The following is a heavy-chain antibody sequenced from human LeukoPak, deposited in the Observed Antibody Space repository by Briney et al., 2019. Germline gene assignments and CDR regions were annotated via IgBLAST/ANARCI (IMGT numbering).Heavy chain of an antibody. CDR2: IYTGGST. CDR3: ARMEGGVAGLGYYYGMDV. J-gene: IGHJ6*02. V-gene: IGHV4-4*07. CDR1: GGAISSYY. D-gene: IGHD6-19*01. Sequence: PSETLSFTCTVSGGAISSYYWSWIRQPAGKGLEWIGRIYTGGSTNYNPSLKSRVTMSVDTSKKQFSLKLSSVTAADTAVYYCARMEGGVAGLGYYYGMDVWGQGTTVTVSS.